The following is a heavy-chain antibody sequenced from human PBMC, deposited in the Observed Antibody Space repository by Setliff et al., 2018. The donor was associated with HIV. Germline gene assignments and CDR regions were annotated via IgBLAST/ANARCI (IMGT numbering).Heavy chain of an antibody. V-gene: IGHV3-7*03. D-gene: IGHD6-13*01. CDR3: ARSSSWSYYYYYMDV. CDR1: GFTFSSYW. CDR2: IKQDGSEK. Sequence: PGGSLRLSCAASGFTFSSYWMSWVRQAPGKGLEWVANIKQDGSEKYYVDSVKGRFTISRDNAKNSLYLQMNSLRAEDTAVYYCARSSSWSYYYYYMDVWGKGTTVTVSS. J-gene: IGHJ6*03.